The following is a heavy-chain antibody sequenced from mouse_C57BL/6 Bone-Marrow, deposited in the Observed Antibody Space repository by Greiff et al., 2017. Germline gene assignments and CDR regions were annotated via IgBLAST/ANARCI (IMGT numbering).Heavy chain of an antibody. CDR2: IYPGSDRT. Sequence: QVQLQQPGAELVKPGASVKMSCKASGYTFTSYWITWVTQSPGQGLEWLGVIYPGSDRTNYNEKFKSKATLTVDTSSSTAYMQLSRLTSEDSAVYYSARSYGSRSLYAMDYWGQGTSVTVSS. CDR1: GYTFTSYW. V-gene: IGHV1-55*01. J-gene: IGHJ4*01. CDR3: ARSYGSRSLYAMDY. D-gene: IGHD1-1*01.